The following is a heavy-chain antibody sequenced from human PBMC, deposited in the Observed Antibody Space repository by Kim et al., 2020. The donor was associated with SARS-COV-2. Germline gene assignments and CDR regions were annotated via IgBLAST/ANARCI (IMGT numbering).Heavy chain of an antibody. CDR2: ISSSSSYI. J-gene: IGHJ6*02. CDR3: ARDLDGWCSSTSCDYYYGMDV. V-gene: IGHV3-21*01. D-gene: IGHD2-2*01. Sequence: GGSLRLSCAASGFTFSSYSMNWVRQAPGKGLEWVSSISSSSSYIYYADSVKGRFTISRDNAKNSLYLQMNSLRAEDTAVYYCARDLDGWCSSTSCDYYYGMDVWGQGTTVTVSS. CDR1: GFTFSSYS.